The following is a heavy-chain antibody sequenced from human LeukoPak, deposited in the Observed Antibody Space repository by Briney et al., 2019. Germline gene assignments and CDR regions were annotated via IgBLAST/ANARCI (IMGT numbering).Heavy chain of an antibody. V-gene: IGHV1-3*01. CDR1: GYTFTGYS. CDR3: ARFLGGSYGMDV. Sequence: ASVKVSCKASGYTFTGYSMHWVRQAPGQRLEWMGWINAGNGNTKFSQKFQGRVTITRDTSASTAYMELSSLRSEDTAVYYCARFLGGSYGMDVWGQGTTVTVSS. CDR2: INAGNGNT. D-gene: IGHD1-26*01. J-gene: IGHJ6*02.